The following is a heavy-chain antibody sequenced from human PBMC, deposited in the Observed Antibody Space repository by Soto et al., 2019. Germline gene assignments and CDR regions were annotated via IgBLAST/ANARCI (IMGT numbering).Heavy chain of an antibody. V-gene: IGHV3-72*01. D-gene: IGHD3-10*01. CDR2: IKNRANSYAT. J-gene: IGHJ4*02. Sequence: PGGSLRLSCGASGFTFSDPYIDWGRQAPGKGLQWVGRIKNRANSYATDYAASVKGRFTISRDDSKNSVFLQMDSLKTEDTAVYYCTRAPSYYGSGSYHWGQGTLVTVSS. CDR3: TRAPSYYGSGSYH. CDR1: GFTFSDPY.